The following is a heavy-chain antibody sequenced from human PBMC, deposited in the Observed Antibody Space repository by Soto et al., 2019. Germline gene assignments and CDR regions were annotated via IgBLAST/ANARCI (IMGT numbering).Heavy chain of an antibody. CDR1: GASISSGDSY. CDR3: ARDKSLTTDFDY. V-gene: IGHV4-30-4*01. Sequence: QVQLQESGPGLVKPSQTLSLTCSVSGASISSGDSYWTWIHQPPGKGLEWIGYIHYSGTTYYNPSLKSRXXIXVXXSRNQFSLKLSSVTAADTAVYFCARDKSLTTDFDYWGQGTLVTVSS. CDR2: IHYSGTT. J-gene: IGHJ4*02. D-gene: IGHD3-22*01.